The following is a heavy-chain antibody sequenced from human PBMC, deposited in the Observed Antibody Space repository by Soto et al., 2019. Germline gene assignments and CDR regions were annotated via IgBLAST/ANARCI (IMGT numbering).Heavy chain of an antibody. Sequence: QVQLVESGGGVVQPGRSLRLSCAASGFTFSSYGMHWVRQAPGKGLEWVAIISYDGGNKYFADSVKGRFTISRDNSKNTLFLQMNSLRGEDTAVYYCAKGREQLWLVPYYGMDVWGQGTTVTVSS. D-gene: IGHD5-18*01. J-gene: IGHJ6*02. CDR3: AKGREQLWLVPYYGMDV. CDR2: ISYDGGNK. CDR1: GFTFSSYG. V-gene: IGHV3-30*18.